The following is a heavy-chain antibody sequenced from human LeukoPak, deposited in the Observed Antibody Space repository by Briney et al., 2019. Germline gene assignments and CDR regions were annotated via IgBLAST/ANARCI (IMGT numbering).Heavy chain of an antibody. J-gene: IGHJ4*02. V-gene: IGHV3-23*01. Sequence: GGSLRLSCAVSGITLSNYGMSWVRQAPGKGLEWVAGISDSGSKTKYADSVKGRFTISRDNPKNTLYLQMNSLRAEDTAVYLCAKRGVVIRVILVGFHKEAYYFDSWGQGALVTVSS. CDR1: GITLSNYG. D-gene: IGHD3-10*01. CDR2: ISDSGSKT. CDR3: AKRGVVIRVILVGFHKEAYYFDS.